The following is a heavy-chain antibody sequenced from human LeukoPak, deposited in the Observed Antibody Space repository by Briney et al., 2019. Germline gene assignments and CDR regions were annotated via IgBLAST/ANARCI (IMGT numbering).Heavy chain of an antibody. D-gene: IGHD3-22*01. CDR1: GFTFGDYA. Sequence: GGSLRLSCTASGFTFGDYAMSWVRQAPGKGLEWVSFIRSKAYGATTQYAASVKGRFTLSRDDSKSIAYLQMNSLKTEDTAVYYCTRDTSGYSSQVFDFWGQGTLVTVSS. CDR3: TRDTSGYSSQVFDF. J-gene: IGHJ4*02. CDR2: IRSKAYGATT. V-gene: IGHV3-49*04.